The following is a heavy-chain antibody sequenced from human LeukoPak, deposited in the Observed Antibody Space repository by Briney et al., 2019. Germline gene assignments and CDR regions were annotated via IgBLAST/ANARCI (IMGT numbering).Heavy chain of an antibody. CDR1: GYTFSSYG. CDR2: ISAYNGNT. J-gene: IGHJ6*03. Sequence: GASVKVSCKASGYTFSSYGISWVRQAPGQGLEWMGWISAYNGNTNYAQKLQGRVTMTTDKSTSTAYMELRSLRSDDTAVYYCATVLGTEDCMDVWGKGTTVTVSS. CDR3: ATVLGTEDCMDV. D-gene: IGHD2-21*01. V-gene: IGHV1-18*01.